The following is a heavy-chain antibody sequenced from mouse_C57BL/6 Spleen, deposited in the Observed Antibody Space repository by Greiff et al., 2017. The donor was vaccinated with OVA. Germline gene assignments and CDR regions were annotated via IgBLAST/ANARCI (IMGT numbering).Heavy chain of an antibody. CDR1: GYTFPSSG. D-gene: IGHD2-1*01. J-gene: IGHJ4*01. Sequence: VQLQQSGAELVGPGSSVKMSCKTSGYTFPSSGINWVKQRPGQGREWIGYIYIGNGYTEYNEKFKGKATLTSDTSSSTAYMQLSSLTSEDSAIYFCARERAYGNYAMDYWGQGTSVTVSS. CDR3: ARERAYGNYAMDY. V-gene: IGHV1-58*01. CDR2: IYIGNGYT.